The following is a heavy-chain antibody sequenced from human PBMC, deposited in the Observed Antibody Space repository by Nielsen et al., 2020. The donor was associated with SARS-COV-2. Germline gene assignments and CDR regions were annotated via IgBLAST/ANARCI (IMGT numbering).Heavy chain of an antibody. V-gene: IGHV4-39*07. CDR3: ARGRWGPSRLLNYYYYGLDV. J-gene: IGHJ6*02. Sequence: SETLSLTCTVSNGSISNVNYYWGWIRQPPGKGLEWIGKIDHTGSANYSPSLKSRVTILVDTSKNQFSLKLTSVTAADTAFYYCARGRWGPSRLLNYYYYGLDVWGQGTTVTVSS. CDR2: IDHTGSA. D-gene: IGHD7-27*01. CDR1: NGSISNVNYY.